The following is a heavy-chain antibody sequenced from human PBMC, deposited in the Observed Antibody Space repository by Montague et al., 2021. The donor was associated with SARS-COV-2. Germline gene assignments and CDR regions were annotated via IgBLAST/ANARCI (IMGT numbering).Heavy chain of an antibody. V-gene: IGHV3-48*03. CDR1: GITFSTYE. Sequence: SLRLSCAASGITFSTYEMIWVRQAPGKGLEWVSSIGASGSSTHYXDSVKGRFTISRDNAKSSLFLQMDSLRVEDTAIYYCECLGSSDWYHWFDPWGQGILVTVSS. CDR2: IGASGSST. D-gene: IGHD6-19*01. CDR3: ECLGSSDWYHWFDP. J-gene: IGHJ5*02.